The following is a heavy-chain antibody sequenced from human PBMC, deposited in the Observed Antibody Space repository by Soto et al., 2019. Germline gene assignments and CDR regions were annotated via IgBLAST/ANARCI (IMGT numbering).Heavy chain of an antibody. J-gene: IGHJ6*02. CDR2: IYYSGST. D-gene: IGHD3-16*01. Sequence: PSETLSLTCTVSGGSISSSSYYWGWIRQPTGKGLEWIGSIYYSGSTYYNPSLKSRVTISVDTSKNQFSLKLSSVTAADTAVYYCAGQYYDYGLQLYGMDVWGQGTTVTVSS. CDR3: AGQYYDYGLQLYGMDV. CDR1: GGSISSSSYY. V-gene: IGHV4-39*01.